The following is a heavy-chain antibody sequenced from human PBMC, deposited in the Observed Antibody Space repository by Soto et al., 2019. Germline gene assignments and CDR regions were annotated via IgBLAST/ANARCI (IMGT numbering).Heavy chain of an antibody. V-gene: IGHV3-33*01. D-gene: IGHD6-13*01. Sequence: QVQLVESGGGVVQPGRSLRLSCVASGFTFSSYGMHWVRQAPGRGLEWVAIIWYDGSYKYYADSVKGRFTISRDNSKNTLYLQMNSLRVEDTAVYYCARGYLGDSSSWYGHFDYWGQGTRVTVSS. CDR1: GFTFSSYG. CDR2: IWYDGSYK. CDR3: ARGYLGDSSSWYGHFDY. J-gene: IGHJ4*02.